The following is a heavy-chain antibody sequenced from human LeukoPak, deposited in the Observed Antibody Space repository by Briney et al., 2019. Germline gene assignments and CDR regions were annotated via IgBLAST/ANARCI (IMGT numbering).Heavy chain of an antibody. J-gene: IGHJ4*02. V-gene: IGHV3-74*01. CDR3: ARDNTYYYDSSGQNIDY. Sequence: PGGSLRLSCAASGFTFSSYWMHWVRQAPGKGLVWVSRINSDGSSTSYADSVKGRFTISRDNAKNSLYLQMNSLRAEDTAVYYCARDNTYYYDSSGQNIDYWGQGTLVTVSS. CDR1: GFTFSSYW. D-gene: IGHD3-22*01. CDR2: INSDGSST.